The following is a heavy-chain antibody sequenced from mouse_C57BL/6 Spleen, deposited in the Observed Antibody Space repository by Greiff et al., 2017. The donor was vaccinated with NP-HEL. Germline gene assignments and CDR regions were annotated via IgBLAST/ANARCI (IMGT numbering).Heavy chain of an antibody. V-gene: IGHV1-81*01. D-gene: IGHD2-4*01. CDR3: ARPYDYDGSWFAY. Sequence: VKLVESGAELARPGASVKLSCKASGYTFTSYGISWVKQRTGQGLEWIGEIYPRSGNTYYNEKFKGKATLTADKSSSTAYMELRSLTSEDSAVYFCARPYDYDGSWFAYWGQGTLVTVSA. J-gene: IGHJ3*01. CDR2: IYPRSGNT. CDR1: GYTFTSYG.